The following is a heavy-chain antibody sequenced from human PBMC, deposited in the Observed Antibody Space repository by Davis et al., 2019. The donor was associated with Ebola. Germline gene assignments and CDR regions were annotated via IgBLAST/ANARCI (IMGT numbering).Heavy chain of an antibody. D-gene: IGHD2-15*01. V-gene: IGHV1-46*01. CDR2: INPSGGST. J-gene: IGHJ6*02. CDR1: GYTFTSYY. CDR3: ARRGRLLQNYYYGMDV. Sequence: ASVKVSCKASGYTFTSYYMHWVRQAPGQGLEWMGIINPSGGSTSYAQKFQGRVTMTRDTSTSTVYMELSSLRSEDTAVYYCARRGRLLQNYYYGMDVWGQGTTVTVSS.